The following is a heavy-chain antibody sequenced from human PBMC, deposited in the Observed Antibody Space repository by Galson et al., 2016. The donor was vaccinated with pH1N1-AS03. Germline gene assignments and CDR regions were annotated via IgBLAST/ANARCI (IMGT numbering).Heavy chain of an antibody. CDR1: GLTFSIYA. V-gene: IGHV3-23*01. D-gene: IGHD3/OR15-3a*01. CDR2: IGGIDGYP. J-gene: IGHJ5*02. CDR3: ARGTGPPQWFDP. Sequence: SLRLSCAASGLTFSIYAMCWVRQAPGKGLEWVSTIGGIDGYPHYAEFEKGRFTVSRDNSKNTLYLQMNSLRADDTDVYYRARGTGPPQWFDPWGQGTLVTVSS.